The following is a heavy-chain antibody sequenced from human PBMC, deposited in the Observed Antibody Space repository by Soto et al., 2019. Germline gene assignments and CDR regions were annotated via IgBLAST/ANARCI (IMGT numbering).Heavy chain of an antibody. J-gene: IGHJ4*02. CDR3: AGNGGTYRYFDY. CDR2: TRNKANSYTT. V-gene: IGHV3-72*01. Sequence: EVQLVESGGGLVQPGGSLRLSCAASGFTFSDHYMDWVRQAPGKGLEWVGRTRNKANSYTTEYAASVKGRFTVSRDDSKHALYREMNSLKTEDTAVYCRAGNGGTYRYFDYWGQGTLVTVSS. D-gene: IGHD1-26*01. CDR1: GFTFSDHY.